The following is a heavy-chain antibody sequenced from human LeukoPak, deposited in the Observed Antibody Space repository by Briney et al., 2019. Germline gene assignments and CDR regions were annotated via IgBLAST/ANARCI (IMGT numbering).Heavy chain of an antibody. Sequence: GGSLRLSCAASGFSISSYTMNWVRQAPGKGLEWVSYISSSSTYIYYADSVKGRFTISRDNARNSLFLQMHSLRAEDTAVYYCTRSPQYCGSDCYSDYWGQGTLVTVSS. V-gene: IGHV3-21*01. CDR1: GFSISSYT. CDR3: TRSPQYCGSDCYSDY. J-gene: IGHJ4*02. D-gene: IGHD2-21*02. CDR2: ISSSSTYI.